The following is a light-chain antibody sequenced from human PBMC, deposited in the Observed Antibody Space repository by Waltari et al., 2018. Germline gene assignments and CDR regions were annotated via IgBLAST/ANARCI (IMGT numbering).Light chain of an antibody. CDR2: TAT. Sequence: VIWVTQSPSQLSASTGDTVSITCRTSQDVKNYFAWYRQKPGKAPELLIYTATFLQTGVPSRFSGSGSGTDFTLTITSLQSEDFATYFCQQNYAFPRTFGQGTKVEVK. V-gene: IGKV1D-8*01. CDR1: QDVKNY. CDR3: QQNYAFPRT. J-gene: IGKJ1*01.